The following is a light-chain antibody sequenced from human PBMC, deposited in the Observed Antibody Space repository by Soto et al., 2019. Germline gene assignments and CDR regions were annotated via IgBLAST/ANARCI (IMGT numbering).Light chain of an antibody. CDR3: QQSGRP. J-gene: IGKJ1*01. Sequence: EIVMTQSPATLSVSPGERATLSCRASQSVSILLAWYQQKPGQTPRLLIHGASSRATGIPDRFSGSGSGTDFTLTISRLEPEDSAVYYCQQSGRPFGQGTKVDIK. CDR2: GAS. V-gene: IGKV3-20*01. CDR1: QSVSIL.